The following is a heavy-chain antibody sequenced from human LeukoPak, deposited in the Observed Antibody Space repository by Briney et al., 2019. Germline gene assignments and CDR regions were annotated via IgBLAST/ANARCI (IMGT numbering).Heavy chain of an antibody. CDR2: IKQDGSEE. CDR3: ARDRVGYGDPLDY. J-gene: IGHJ4*02. D-gene: IGHD4-17*01. CDR1: GFTFSSYW. Sequence: GGSLRLSCAASGFTFSSYWMCWVRQAPGKGLEWVANIKQDGSEEYYVDSVKGRFTISRDNAKNSLYLQMNSLRAEDTAVYYCARDRVGYGDPLDYWGQGTLVTVSS. V-gene: IGHV3-7*01.